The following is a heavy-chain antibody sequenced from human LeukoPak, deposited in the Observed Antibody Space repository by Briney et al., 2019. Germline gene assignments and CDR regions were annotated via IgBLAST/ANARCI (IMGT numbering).Heavy chain of an antibody. V-gene: IGHV4-34*01. Sequence: SETLSLTCAVSGGSFSGYYWSWVRQPPGEGLEWIGGINRSGSTKYNPSLKSRVTMSVDTSKNHFSLKLNSVTAADTAVYYCARDGDYYGSGIPFDFWGQGTLVTVSS. CDR2: INRSGST. D-gene: IGHD3-10*01. CDR1: GGSFSGYY. J-gene: IGHJ4*02. CDR3: ARDGDYYGSGIPFDF.